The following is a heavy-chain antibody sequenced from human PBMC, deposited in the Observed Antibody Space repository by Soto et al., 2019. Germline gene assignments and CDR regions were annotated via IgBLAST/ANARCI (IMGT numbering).Heavy chain of an antibody. D-gene: IGHD4-4*01. V-gene: IGHV3-30*18. CDR3: AKEGVGYSYSNYGRQIDY. CDR1: VFTFSSYG. J-gene: IGHJ4*02. Sequence: GGSLRLSCAASVFTFSSYGMHWFRQAPGKGLEWVAVISYDGSNKYYADSVKGRFTISRDNSKNTLYLQMNSLRAEDTAVYYCAKEGVGYSYSNYGRQIDYWGQGTLVTVSS. CDR2: ISYDGSNK.